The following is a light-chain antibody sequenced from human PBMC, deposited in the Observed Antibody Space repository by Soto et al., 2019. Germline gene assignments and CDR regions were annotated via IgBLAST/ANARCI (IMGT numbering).Light chain of an antibody. CDR2: GAS. J-gene: IGKJ4*01. CDR3: PHYRDWPHT. Sequence: EIVMTQSPATLSVSPGERATLSCRASQTLYNNLAWYQQKLGQAPRLLIYGASARATDIPARFSGSGSGTEFTLTISGLQSEDFAIYYCPHYRDWPHTCGGGTKVEIK. CDR1: QTLYNN. V-gene: IGKV3-15*01.